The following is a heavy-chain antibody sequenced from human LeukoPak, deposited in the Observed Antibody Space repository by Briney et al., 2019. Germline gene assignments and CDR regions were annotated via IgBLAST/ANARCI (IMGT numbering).Heavy chain of an antibody. CDR1: AFTFSSYG. Sequence: GGSLRLSCAASAFTFSSYGMHWVRQAPGKGLEWVAVIWYDGNYKYYADSVKGRFTISRDNSRNTLYLQMNSLRAEDTAVYYCARDPYNWNAAGAFDIWGQGTMVTVSS. CDR2: IWYDGNYK. CDR3: ARDPYNWNAAGAFDI. J-gene: IGHJ3*02. D-gene: IGHD1-1*01. V-gene: IGHV3-33*01.